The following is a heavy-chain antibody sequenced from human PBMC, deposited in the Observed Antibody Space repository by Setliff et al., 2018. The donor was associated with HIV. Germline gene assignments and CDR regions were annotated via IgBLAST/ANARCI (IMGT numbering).Heavy chain of an antibody. CDR3: AKDSGVYYFDY. CDR2: IWYDGSNK. J-gene: IGHJ4*02. V-gene: IGHV3-30*02. CDR1: GFTFSSYG. Sequence: PGGSLRLSCGVSGFTFSSYGMHWVRQAPGKGLEWVAVIWYDGSNKYYADSVKGRFTISRDNSKNTLYLQMNSLRAEDTAVYYCAKDSGVYYFDYWGQGTLVTVSS. D-gene: IGHD2-8*01.